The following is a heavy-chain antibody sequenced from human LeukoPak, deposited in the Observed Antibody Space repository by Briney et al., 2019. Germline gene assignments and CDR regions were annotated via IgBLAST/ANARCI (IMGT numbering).Heavy chain of an antibody. CDR3: VRDSGEIPNTYYYDSSGYLHY. Sequence: PGGSLRLSCAASVFTFNTYGMHWVRQARGKGLEWVAVIWYDGSNKYYADCVRGRFTISRDNSKNTLYLQMNSLRAEDTAVYFCVRDSGEIPNTYYYDSSGYLHYWGPGTLVTVSS. V-gene: IGHV3-33*01. J-gene: IGHJ4*02. CDR2: IWYDGSNK. CDR1: VFTFNTYG. D-gene: IGHD3-22*01.